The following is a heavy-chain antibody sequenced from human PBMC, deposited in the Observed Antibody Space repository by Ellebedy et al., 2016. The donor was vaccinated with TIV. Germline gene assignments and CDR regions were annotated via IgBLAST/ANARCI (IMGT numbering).Heavy chain of an antibody. V-gene: IGHV3-9*01. D-gene: IGHD6-25*01. Sequence: PGGSLRLSCAASGFTFDDYAMHWVRQAPGRGLEWVSGITWNSRTITYADSVRGRFTISRYNAKNSVYLQMNNLRSDDSALYYCAKVGHTSGDLDPWGQGALVAVSS. J-gene: IGHJ5*02. CDR3: AKVGHTSGDLDP. CDR1: GFTFDDYA. CDR2: ITWNSRTI.